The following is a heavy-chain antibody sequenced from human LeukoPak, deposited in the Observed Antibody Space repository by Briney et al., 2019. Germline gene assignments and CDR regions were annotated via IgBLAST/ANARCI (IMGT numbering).Heavy chain of an antibody. CDR2: IRYDGSNK. J-gene: IGHJ4*02. CDR3: AKDRFGRIQLWGPQPQRGYYFDY. Sequence: PGGSLRLSCAASGFTFSTSGMHWVRQAPGKGLEWVTFIRYDGSNKYYADSVKGRFTISRDNSKNTLYLQMNSLRAEDTAVYYCAKDRFGRIQLWGPQPQRGYYFDYWGQGTLVTVSS. CDR1: GFTFSTSG. D-gene: IGHD5-18*01. V-gene: IGHV3-30*02.